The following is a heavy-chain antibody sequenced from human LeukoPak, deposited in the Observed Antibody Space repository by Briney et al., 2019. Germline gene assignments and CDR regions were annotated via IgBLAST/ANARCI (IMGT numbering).Heavy chain of an antibody. CDR1: GDSISSDY. Sequence: SETLSLTCAVSGDSISSDYWSWVRQPPGKGLEWIGYIYYTGSTNYNPSLKSRVTISVDTSKNQFSLKLSSVTAADTAVYYCARLATPSTVAARGRSWFESWGQGTLVTVSS. CDR3: ARLATPSTVAARGRSWFES. J-gene: IGHJ5*01. V-gene: IGHV4-59*01. CDR2: IYYTGST. D-gene: IGHD6-6*01.